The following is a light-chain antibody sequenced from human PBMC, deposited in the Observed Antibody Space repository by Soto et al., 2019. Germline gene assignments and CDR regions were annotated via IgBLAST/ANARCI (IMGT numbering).Light chain of an antibody. J-gene: IGLJ1*01. CDR3: SSYRARSTPHYV. CDR1: SSDVGGYNY. Sequence: QSALTQPASLSGSPGQSITISCTGTSSDVGGYNYVSWYQQHPGKAPKLMIYDVSNRPSGVSNRFSGSNSGNTASLTISGLPAADEGDYYCSSYRARSTPHYVFGTGTKVTVL. CDR2: DVS. V-gene: IGLV2-14*03.